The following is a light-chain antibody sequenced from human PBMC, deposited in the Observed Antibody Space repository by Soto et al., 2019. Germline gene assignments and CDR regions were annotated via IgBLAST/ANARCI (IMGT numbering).Light chain of an antibody. J-gene: IGKJ4*01. CDR1: ETTANY. V-gene: IGKV1-39*01. Sequence: DIQMTQSPSSLSASVGDRVTITCRASETTANYLNWYQHKPGKAPKLLIHSASSLQSGVPSRVSGRGSGTDFTLTINSLQPEDFATYACQQTYISPPTFGGGTKVEIK. CDR2: SAS. CDR3: QQTYISPPT.